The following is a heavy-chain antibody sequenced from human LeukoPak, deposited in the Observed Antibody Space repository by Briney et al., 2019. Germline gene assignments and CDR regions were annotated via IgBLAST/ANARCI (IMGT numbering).Heavy chain of an antibody. J-gene: IGHJ4*02. CDR3: ARGYKIDYDFWSGYPYYFDY. D-gene: IGHD3-3*01. CDR1: GGSISSGGYS. Sequence: SETLSLTCTVSGGSISSGGYSWSWIRQHPGKGLEWIGYIYYSGSTYYNPSLKSRVTISVDTSKNQFSLKLSSVTAADTAVYYCARGYKIDYDFWSGYPYYFDYWGQGTLVTVSS. CDR2: IYYSGST. V-gene: IGHV4-31*03.